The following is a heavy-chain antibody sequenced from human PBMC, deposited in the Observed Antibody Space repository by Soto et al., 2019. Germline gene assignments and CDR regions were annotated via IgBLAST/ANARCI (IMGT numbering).Heavy chain of an antibody. CDR1: GYTFTNYW. CDR3: AASIFYYGMDV. Sequence: GESLKISCKGSGYTFTNYWIGWVRQMPGKGLEWMGIVYPGDSDTKYNPSFQGQVTISADKSITTTYLRWTSLKDSDTAIYYCAASIFYYGMDVWGKGTTVTVSS. V-gene: IGHV5-51*01. J-gene: IGHJ6*04. CDR2: VYPGDSDT.